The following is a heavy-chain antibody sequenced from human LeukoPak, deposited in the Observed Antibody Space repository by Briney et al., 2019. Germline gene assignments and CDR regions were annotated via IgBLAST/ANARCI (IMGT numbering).Heavy chain of an antibody. Sequence: GGSLRLSCAASGFTFDDYGMHWVRQAPGKGLEWVSSISWNSGTIGYADSVKGRFTISRDNAKSSLCLQMNSLRAEDTALYYCAKGRYSSGWDFDYWGQGTLVTVSS. CDR3: AKGRYSSGWDFDY. V-gene: IGHV3-9*01. CDR2: ISWNSGTI. J-gene: IGHJ4*02. CDR1: GFTFDDYG. D-gene: IGHD6-19*01.